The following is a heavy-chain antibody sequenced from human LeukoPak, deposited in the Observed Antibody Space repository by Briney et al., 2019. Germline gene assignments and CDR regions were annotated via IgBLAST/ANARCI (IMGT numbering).Heavy chain of an antibody. V-gene: IGHV1-2*02. CDR2: INPKNGDR. CDR1: GYTFIDYY. Sequence: ASVKVSCKTSGYTFIDYYMRWVRQAPGQGLEWMGWINPKNGDRNYAQKFQGRVTITRDTSIRTVYMELSSLTSDDTAVYFCARRRKHDYWGQGTRVTVSS. J-gene: IGHJ4*02. CDR3: ARRRKHDY.